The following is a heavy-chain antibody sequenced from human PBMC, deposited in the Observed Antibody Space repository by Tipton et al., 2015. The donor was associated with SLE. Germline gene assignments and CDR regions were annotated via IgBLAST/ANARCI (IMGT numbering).Heavy chain of an antibody. J-gene: IGHJ4*02. D-gene: IGHD3-10*01. CDR2: INHSGST. CDR3: ARALSGYYFDY. Sequence: GLVKPSETLSLTCAVYGGSFSGYYWSWIRQPPGKGLEWIGEINHSGSTNYNPSLKSRVTISVDTSKNQFSLKLSSVTAADTAVYYCARALSGYYFDYWGQGTLVTVSS. CDR1: GGSFSGYY. V-gene: IGHV4-34*01.